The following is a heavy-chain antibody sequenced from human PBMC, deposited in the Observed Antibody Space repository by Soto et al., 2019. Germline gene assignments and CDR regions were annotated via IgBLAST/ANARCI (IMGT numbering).Heavy chain of an antibody. Sequence: PGGSLRLSCAASGFTVSSNYMSWVRQAPGKGLEWVSVIYSGGSTYYADSVKGRFTISRDNSKSTLYLQMNSLRAEDTAVYYCARTLVEMATMRDYWGQGTLVTVSS. CDR3: ARTLVEMATMRDY. CDR1: GFTVSSNY. CDR2: IYSGGST. J-gene: IGHJ4*02. D-gene: IGHD5-12*01. V-gene: IGHV3-53*01.